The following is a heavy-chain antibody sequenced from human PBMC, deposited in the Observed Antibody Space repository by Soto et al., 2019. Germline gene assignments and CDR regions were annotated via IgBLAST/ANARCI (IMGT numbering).Heavy chain of an antibody. D-gene: IGHD3-10*01. CDR3: ARGLFPYGSGSYYNLYGMDV. CDR2: IIPIFGTA. Sequence: SVKVSCKASGGTFSSYAISWVRQAPGQGLEWMGGIIPIFGTANYAQKFQGRVTITADKSTSTAYMELSSLRSEDTAVYYCARGLFPYGSGSYYNLYGMDVWGQGTTVTVSS. CDR1: GGTFSSYA. V-gene: IGHV1-69*06. J-gene: IGHJ6*02.